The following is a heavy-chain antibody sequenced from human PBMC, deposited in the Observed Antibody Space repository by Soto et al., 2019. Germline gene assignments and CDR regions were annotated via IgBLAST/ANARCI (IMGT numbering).Heavy chain of an antibody. CDR1: GGSISSYY. V-gene: IGHV4-59*01. D-gene: IGHD6-6*01. CDR2: IYYSGST. Sequence: PSETLSLTCTVSGGSISSYYWSWIRQPPGKGLEWIGYIYYSGSTNYNPSLKSRVTISVDTSKNQFSLKLSSVTAADTAVYYCARDRGSIAARPGYYYGMDVWRQGTTVTVSS. J-gene: IGHJ6*02. CDR3: ARDRGSIAARPGYYYGMDV.